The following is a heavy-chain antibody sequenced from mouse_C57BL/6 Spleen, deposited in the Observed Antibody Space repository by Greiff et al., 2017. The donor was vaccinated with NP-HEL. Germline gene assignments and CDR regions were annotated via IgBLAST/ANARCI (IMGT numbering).Heavy chain of an antibody. Sequence: VQLQQSGTVLARPGASVKMSCKTSGYTFTSYWMHWVKQRPGQGLEWIGAIYPGNSDTSYNQKFKGKAKLTAVTSASTAYMELSSLTNEDSAVYYCTSYYGSSPLTAMDYWGQGTSVTVSS. CDR3: TSYYGSSPLTAMDY. CDR1: GYTFTSYW. D-gene: IGHD1-1*01. J-gene: IGHJ4*01. V-gene: IGHV1-5*01. CDR2: IYPGNSDT.